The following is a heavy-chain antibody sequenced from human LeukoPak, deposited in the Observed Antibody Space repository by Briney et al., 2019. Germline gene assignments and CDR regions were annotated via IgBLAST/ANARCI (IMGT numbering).Heavy chain of an antibody. CDR1: GGSISSFY. CDR3: ARASETLRRFDP. V-gene: IGHV4-59*01. CDR2: IYYTGST. Sequence: PSETLSLTRTASGGSISSFYWSWIRQPPGKGLEWLGYIYYTGSTNYNPSLKSRLTISVDTSKNQFSLKLSSVTAADTAVYYCARASETLRRFDPWGQGTLVTVSS. J-gene: IGHJ5*02.